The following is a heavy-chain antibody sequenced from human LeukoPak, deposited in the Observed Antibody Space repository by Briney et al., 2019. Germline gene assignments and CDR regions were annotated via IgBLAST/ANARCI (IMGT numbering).Heavy chain of an antibody. CDR1: GGSISSYY. D-gene: IGHD6-13*01. Sequence: SETLSLTCTVSGGSISSYYWSWIRQPAGKGLEWIGRIYTSGSTNYNPSLKSRVTMSVDTSKNQFSLKLSSVTAADTAVYHCARDLGIAAAAPFDIWGQGTMVTVSS. V-gene: IGHV4-4*07. J-gene: IGHJ3*02. CDR2: IYTSGST. CDR3: ARDLGIAAAAPFDI.